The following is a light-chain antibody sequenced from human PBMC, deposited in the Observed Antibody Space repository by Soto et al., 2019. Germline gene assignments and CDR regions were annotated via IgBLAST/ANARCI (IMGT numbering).Light chain of an antibody. CDR1: QTISSTY. J-gene: IGKJ3*01. CDR3: QQYCRSPFT. V-gene: IGKV3-20*01. CDR2: AAS. Sequence: EIVLTQSPGTLSLSPGDRATLSCRASQTISSTYLSWYQQKPGQAPRRLIYAASTRATGSPDRFSGSGSGTDFSLTIIRLEPEDFAVVYCQQYCRSPFTFGPGTKVDIK.